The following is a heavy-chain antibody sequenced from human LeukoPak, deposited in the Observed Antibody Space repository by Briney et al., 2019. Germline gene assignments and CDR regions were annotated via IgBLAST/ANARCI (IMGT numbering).Heavy chain of an antibody. CDR2: IYYSGNT. D-gene: IGHD1-1*01. J-gene: IGHJ4*02. CDR3: ARINWNYFDY. CDR1: GGSISSYY. Sequence: ETLSLTCTVSGGSISSYYWSWVRQPPGKGLGWIGYIYYSGNTNYNPSLKSRLTMSADRSRNQFSLNLNSVTAADTAVYYCARINWNYFDYWGQGILVTVSS. V-gene: IGHV4-59*08.